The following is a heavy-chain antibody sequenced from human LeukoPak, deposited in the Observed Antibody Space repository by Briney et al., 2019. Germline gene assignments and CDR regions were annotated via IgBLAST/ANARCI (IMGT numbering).Heavy chain of an antibody. CDR1: GFTFSNYA. CDR2: VGSNGDST. D-gene: IGHD5-24*01. V-gene: IGHV3-64*04. J-gene: IGHJ4*02. CDR3: ARGMGTFDY. Sequence: GGSLRLSCSASGFTFSNYAMHWVRQAPGKGLEYVSAVGSNGDSTYYADSVRGRFTISRDNSKNTLYLQMNSLRAEDTAVYYCARGMGTFDYWGQGTLVTVSS.